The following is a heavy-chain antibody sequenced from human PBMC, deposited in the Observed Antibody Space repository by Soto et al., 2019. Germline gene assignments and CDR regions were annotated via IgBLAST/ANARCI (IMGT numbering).Heavy chain of an antibody. CDR2: IYSSGGT. Sequence: SETLSLTCTVSGGAISGYYWTWIRQSAGKGLEWIGRIYSSGGTKYNPSLKSRVTMSLDTSKNQFSLRLSSVTAADTAVYYCARGQRFSDSFDPWGQGTLVTVSS. V-gene: IGHV4-4*07. CDR3: ARGQRFSDSFDP. J-gene: IGHJ5*02. D-gene: IGHD3-3*01. CDR1: GGAISGYY.